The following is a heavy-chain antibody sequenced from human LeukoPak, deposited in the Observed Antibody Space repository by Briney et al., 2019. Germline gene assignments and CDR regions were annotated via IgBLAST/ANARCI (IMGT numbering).Heavy chain of an antibody. J-gene: IGHJ3*02. CDR3: ARRVTMVRGFGAFDI. CDR2: ISSSSSTI. Sequence: GGSLRLSSAASVFTFSSYSMNSVRQAPRKGLEWVSYISSSSSTIYYADSVRGRFTISRDNAKNSLYLQMNSLRAEDTAVYYCARRVTMVRGFGAFDIWGQGTMVTVSS. D-gene: IGHD3-10*01. V-gene: IGHV3-48*01. CDR1: VFTFSSYS.